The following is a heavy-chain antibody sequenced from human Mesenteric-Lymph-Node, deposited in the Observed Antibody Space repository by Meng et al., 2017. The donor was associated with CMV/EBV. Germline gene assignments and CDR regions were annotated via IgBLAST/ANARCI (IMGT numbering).Heavy chain of an antibody. CDR3: ARGPGQGTYFPFDS. CDR2: ISHSGST. J-gene: IGHJ4*02. CDR1: VGYFSDYY. V-gene: IGHV4-34*01. Sequence: CAVDVGYFSDYYWTWIRQPPGKGLEWIGEISHSGSTNYNPSLKSRVAMSVDTSERRFSLKVTSVTAADTAVYFCARGPGQGTYFPFDSWGQGTLVTVSS. D-gene: IGHD1-14*01.